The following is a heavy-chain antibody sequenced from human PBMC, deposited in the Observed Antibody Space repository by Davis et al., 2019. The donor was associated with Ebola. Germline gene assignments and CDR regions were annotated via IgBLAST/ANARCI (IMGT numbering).Heavy chain of an antibody. CDR1: GFTFSSYG. D-gene: IGHD1-26*01. CDR2: ISYDGSNK. Sequence: PGGSLRLSCAASGFTFSSYGMHWVRQAPGKGLEWVAVISYDGSNKYYADSVKGRFTISRDNSKNTLYLQMNSLRAEDTAVYYCARDSSGPGWELLGAHFDYWGQGTLVTVSS. J-gene: IGHJ4*02. V-gene: IGHV3-30*03. CDR3: ARDSSGPGWELLGAHFDY.